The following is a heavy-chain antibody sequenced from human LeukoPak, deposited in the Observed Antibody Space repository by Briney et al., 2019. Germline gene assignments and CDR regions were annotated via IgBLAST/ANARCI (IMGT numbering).Heavy chain of an antibody. CDR2: IYYSGNT. CDR1: GGSISSYY. J-gene: IGHJ4*02. V-gene: IGHV4-59*08. CDR3: ARHRRDSNYGGFDY. D-gene: IGHD4-11*01. Sequence: KPSETLSLTCTVSGGSISSYYWSWIRQPPGKGLEWIGYIYYSGNTNYNPSLKSRVTMSVDTSKNQFSLKLSSVTAADTAVYYCARHRRDSNYGGFDYWGQGTLVTVSS.